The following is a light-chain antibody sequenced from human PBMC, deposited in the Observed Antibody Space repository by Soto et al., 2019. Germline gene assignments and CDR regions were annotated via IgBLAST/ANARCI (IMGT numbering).Light chain of an antibody. CDR1: SSDVGDYNY. J-gene: IGLJ1*01. V-gene: IGLV2-11*01. CDR3: CSYPGDYTYV. CDR2: DVS. Sequence: QSALTQPRSVSGSPGQSVTISCTGTSSDVGDYNYVSWYQQHPGKAPKLMIYDVSKRPSGVPDRFSGSKSGNTASLTISGLQAEDEAAYYCCSYPGDYTYVFGTGTKVTVL.